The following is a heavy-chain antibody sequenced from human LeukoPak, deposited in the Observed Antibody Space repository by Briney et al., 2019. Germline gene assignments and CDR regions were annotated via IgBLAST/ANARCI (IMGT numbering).Heavy chain of an antibody. D-gene: IGHD2-21*01. CDR3: ARSSSVTIPGYYFDY. J-gene: IGHJ4*02. CDR2: ISAYNGNT. CDR1: GYTFTSYG. Sequence: ASVKVSCKASGYTFTSYGISWVRQAPGQGLEWMGWISAYNGNTNYAQKLRGRVTMTTDTSTSTAYMELRSLRSDDTAVYYCARSSSVTIPGYYFDYWGQGTLVTVSS. V-gene: IGHV1-18*01.